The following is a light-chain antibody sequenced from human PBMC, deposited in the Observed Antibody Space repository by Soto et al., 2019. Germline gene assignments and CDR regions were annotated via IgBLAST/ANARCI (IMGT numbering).Light chain of an antibody. Sequence: IQMTQSPPTLSASVGDRVTITCRASQSIANWLAWYQHKPGKAPNLLIYTASSLQSGVPSRFSGSGSGTDFTLTINGLQPEDFATYYCQQAASFPITFGQGTRLEIK. CDR3: QQAASFPIT. V-gene: IGKV1-12*01. J-gene: IGKJ5*01. CDR1: QSIANW. CDR2: TAS.